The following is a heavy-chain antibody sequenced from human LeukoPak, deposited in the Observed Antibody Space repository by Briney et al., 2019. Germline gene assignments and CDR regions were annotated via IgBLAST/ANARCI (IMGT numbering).Heavy chain of an antibody. V-gene: IGHV1-2*02. CDR2: INPNSGGT. Sequence: GASVKVSCKASGYTFTGYYMHWVRQAPGQGLEWMGWINPNSGGTNYAQKFQGRVTMTRDTSISTAYMELSRLRSDDTAVYYCARGYDFWSAYYTDYWGQGTLVTVSS. CDR1: GYTFTGYY. D-gene: IGHD3-3*01. J-gene: IGHJ4*02. CDR3: ARGYDFWSAYYTDY.